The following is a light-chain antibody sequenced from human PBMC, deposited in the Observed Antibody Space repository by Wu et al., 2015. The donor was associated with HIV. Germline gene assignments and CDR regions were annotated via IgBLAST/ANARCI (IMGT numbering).Light chain of an antibody. CDR3: QQYDNWPPLT. CDR1: QSVGSN. J-gene: IGKJ4*01. CDR2: GAS. Sequence: EVVMTQSPATLSVSPGERVTLSCRASQSVGSNLAWYQQKPGQPPRLLIYGASTRATGMPARFRGSGSGTDFTLSISSLQSEDVAVYYCQQYDNWPPLTFGAGTKVDIK. V-gene: IGKV3-15*01.